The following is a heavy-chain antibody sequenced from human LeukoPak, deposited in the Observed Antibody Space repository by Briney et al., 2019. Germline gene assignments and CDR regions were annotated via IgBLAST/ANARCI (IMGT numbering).Heavy chain of an antibody. CDR2: IYSGGKT. CDR1: GFSVSSDY. V-gene: IGHV3-66*01. J-gene: IGHJ4*02. CDR3: ARETPRRGETRDGYR. Sequence: GGSLRLSCAASGFSVSSDYMSWVRQAPGKGLEWVSSIYSGGKTLYADSVKDRFTISRDNPKNLLFLQINSLRVEDTAVYYCARETPRRGETRDGYRWGQGTVVTVST. D-gene: IGHD5-24*01.